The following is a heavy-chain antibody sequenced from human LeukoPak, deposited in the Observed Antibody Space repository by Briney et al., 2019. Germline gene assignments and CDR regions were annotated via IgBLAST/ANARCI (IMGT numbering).Heavy chain of an antibody. V-gene: IGHV1-69*13. D-gene: IGHD6-13*01. CDR1: GGTFSSYA. CDR2: IIPIFGTS. CDR3: ARDNIRGGKGIAAAGGYY. Sequence: SVKVSCKASGGTFSSYAISWVRQAPGQGLEWMGGIIPIFGTSIYAQKFQGRVTVTADESTSTAYMELSSLTSEDTAVYYCARDNIRGGKGIAAAGGYYWGQGTLVTVSS. J-gene: IGHJ4*02.